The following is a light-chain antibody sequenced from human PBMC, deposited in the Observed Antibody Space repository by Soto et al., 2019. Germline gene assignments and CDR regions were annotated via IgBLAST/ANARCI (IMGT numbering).Light chain of an antibody. CDR1: QYINTR. Sequence: EIVLTQSPATLSSFPGDRVTLSFRASQYINTRLAWYQHRPGQAPRLLIYQTSLRAAGIPARFSASGSGTDFTLTIGDVQPEDFALYYCHQRQSWPRTFGQGTKVDIK. J-gene: IGKJ1*01. CDR3: HQRQSWPRT. V-gene: IGKV3-11*01. CDR2: QTS.